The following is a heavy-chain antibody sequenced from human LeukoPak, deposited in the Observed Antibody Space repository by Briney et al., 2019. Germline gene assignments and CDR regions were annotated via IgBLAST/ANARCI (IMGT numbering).Heavy chain of an antibody. CDR3: ARVGVDSSGWTFDY. J-gene: IGHJ4*02. CDR2: ISWNSGSI. Sequence: PGRSLRLSCAASGFTFDDYAMHWVRQAPGKGLEWVSGISWNSGSIGYADSVKGRFTISRDNAKNSLYLQMNSLRAEDTAVYYCARVGVDSSGWTFDYWGQGTLVTVSS. V-gene: IGHV3-9*01. D-gene: IGHD6-19*01. CDR1: GFTFDDYA.